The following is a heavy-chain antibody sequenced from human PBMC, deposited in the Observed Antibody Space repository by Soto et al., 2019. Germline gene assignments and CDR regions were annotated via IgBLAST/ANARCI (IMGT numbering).Heavy chain of an antibody. D-gene: IGHD2-2*01. CDR1: VFTFDNYA. CDR3: TRGCSSTSCHYYYYYGMGV. V-gene: IGHV3-49*03. J-gene: IGHJ6*02. CDR2: IRSKAYGGTT. Sequence: CSLRLFCTSCVFTFDNYAMSWFRQAPGKGLEWVGFIRSKAYGGTTEYAASVKGRFTISRDDSKSIAYLQMNSLKTEDTAVYYCTRGCSSTSCHYYYYYGMGVCGQGTTVTVSS.